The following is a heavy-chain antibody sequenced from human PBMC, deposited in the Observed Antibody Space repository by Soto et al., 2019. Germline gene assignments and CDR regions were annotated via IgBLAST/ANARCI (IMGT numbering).Heavy chain of an antibody. J-gene: IGHJ4*02. CDR2: ASQGGAAAYLAEGETT. CDR3: ARDRGGITVSSKPLGECFDT. D-gene: IGHD3-16*01. CDR1: VAVHTDSF. V-gene: IGHV4-59*01. Sequence: SETVSHPGTVSVAVHTDSFWSWFWQTPGKGLEWIAYASQGGAAAYLAEGETTGYNPSLESRATISLDLPKNQFSLRLTSVTAADTAVYYCARDRGGITVSSKPLGECFDTWGQGTLVTVYS.